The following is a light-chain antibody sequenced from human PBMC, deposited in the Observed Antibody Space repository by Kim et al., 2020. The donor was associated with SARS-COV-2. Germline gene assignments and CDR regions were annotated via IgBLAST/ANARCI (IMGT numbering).Light chain of an antibody. CDR3: QQSYSTPRT. V-gene: IGKV1-39*01. Sequence: SASVGDRVTITCRASQSISSYLNWYQQKPGKAPKLLIYAASSLQSGVPSMFSGSGSGTDFPLTISSLQPEDFATYYCQQSYSTPRTFGQGTKLEI. J-gene: IGKJ2*01. CDR1: QSISSY. CDR2: AAS.